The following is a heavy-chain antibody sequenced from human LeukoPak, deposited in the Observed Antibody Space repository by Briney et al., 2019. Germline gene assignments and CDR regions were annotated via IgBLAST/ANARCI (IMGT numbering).Heavy chain of an antibody. CDR2: ISAYNGNT. CDR3: ARDFVRYSSGYYY. CDR1: GYTFTNYG. J-gene: IGHJ4*02. V-gene: IGHV1-18*01. D-gene: IGHD3-22*01. Sequence: ASVTVSFKSSGYTFTNYGISWVRQAPGQGREGMGWISAYNGNTNYPQKLQGRVTMTTDTSTSTAYMELRSLRSDDTAVYYCARDFVRYSSGYYYWGQGTLVTVSS.